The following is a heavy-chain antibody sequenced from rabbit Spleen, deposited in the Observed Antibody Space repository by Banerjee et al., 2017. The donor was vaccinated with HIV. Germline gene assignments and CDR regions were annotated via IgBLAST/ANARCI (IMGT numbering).Heavy chain of an antibody. CDR3: ARDRGSGWDDAFDP. D-gene: IGHD4-1*01. V-gene: IGHV1S7*01. CDR2: IDPIFGTT. CDR1: GFTLNTYW. Sequence: QLKESGGGLVQPGGSLKLSCKASGFTLNTYWMSWVRQAPGKGLEWIGYIDPIFGTTHYASWVNGRFTISSDNAQNTVDLQLNSLTAADTATYFCARDRGSGWDDAFDPWGQGTLVTVS. J-gene: IGHJ2*01.